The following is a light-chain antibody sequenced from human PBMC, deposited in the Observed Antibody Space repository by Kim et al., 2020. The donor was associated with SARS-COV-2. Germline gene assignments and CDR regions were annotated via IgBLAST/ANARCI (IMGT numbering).Light chain of an antibody. CDR1: QSMLHSDGKSS. J-gene: IGKJ2*03. V-gene: IGKV2D-29*01. CDR3: MQGLQRLYS. Sequence: QPASTSCKSSQSMLHSDGKSSLYWYLQKPGQPPQLLIYEVSKRFSGVPERFSGSGSGTDFTLKISRVEAEEVGLYDCMQGLQRLYSFGQGTKLEI. CDR2: EVS.